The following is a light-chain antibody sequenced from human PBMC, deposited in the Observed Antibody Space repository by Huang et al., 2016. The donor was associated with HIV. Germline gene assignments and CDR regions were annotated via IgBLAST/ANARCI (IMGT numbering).Light chain of an antibody. J-gene: IGKJ1*01. V-gene: IGKV3-15*01. CDR1: QGIGTN. CDR2: GAS. CDR3: QQHHSLPPWT. Sequence: EIVMTQSPVTLSVSAGDAATLSCRASQGIGTNLALYQQRPGQAPRLLIYGASARVSTAPARFSGSGSGTEFTLFISSLQSEDIGVYYCQQHHSLPPWTFGPGTKVEVK.